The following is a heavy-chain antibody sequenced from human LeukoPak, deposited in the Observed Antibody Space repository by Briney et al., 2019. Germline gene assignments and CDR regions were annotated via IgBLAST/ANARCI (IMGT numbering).Heavy chain of an antibody. CDR1: GYTFTPYY. D-gene: IGHD3-10*01. J-gene: IGHJ4*02. Sequence: GASLRASSKPSGYTFTPYYMHWVRQAPGQGLEWMGWINPNSGGTNYAQKFQGRVTMTSDTSISTAYMELSRLRSDDTAVSYCAREAPQMVRGLVYWGQGTLVTVSS. V-gene: IGHV1-2*02. CDR2: INPNSGGT. CDR3: AREAPQMVRGLVY.